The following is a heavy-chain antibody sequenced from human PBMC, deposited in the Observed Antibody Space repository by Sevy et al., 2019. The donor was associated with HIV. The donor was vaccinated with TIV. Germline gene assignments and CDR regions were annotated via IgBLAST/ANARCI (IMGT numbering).Heavy chain of an antibody. CDR3: ARDLGGDSGNYFDAFDI. CDR1: GFTFSSYS. Sequence: GGSLRLSCAASGFTFSSYSMNWVRQAPGKGLEWVSYISSSSSTIYYADSVKGRFTISRDNAKNSLYLQMNSLRDEDTAVYYCARDLGGDSGNYFDAFDIWGQGTMVTVSS. V-gene: IGHV3-48*02. CDR2: ISSSSSTI. D-gene: IGHD1-26*01. J-gene: IGHJ3*02.